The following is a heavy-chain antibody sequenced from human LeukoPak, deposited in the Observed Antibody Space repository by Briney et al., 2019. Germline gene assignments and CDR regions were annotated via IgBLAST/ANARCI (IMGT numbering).Heavy chain of an antibody. V-gene: IGHV1-69*04. D-gene: IGHD3-9*01. Sequence: SVKVSCKASGGTFSSYAISWVRQAPGQGLEWMGRIIPIFGIANYAQKFQGRVTIAADKSTSTAYMELSSLRSEDTAVYYCASQSHYDILTLTQSGGMDVWGQGTTVTVSS. CDR2: IIPIFGIA. CDR1: GGTFSSYA. J-gene: IGHJ6*02. CDR3: ASQSHYDILTLTQSGGMDV.